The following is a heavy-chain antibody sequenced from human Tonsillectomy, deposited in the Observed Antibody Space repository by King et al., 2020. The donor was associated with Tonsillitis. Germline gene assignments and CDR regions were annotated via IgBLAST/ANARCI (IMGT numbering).Heavy chain of an antibody. V-gene: IGHV4-34*01. J-gene: IGHJ4*02. CDR3: ARARLYGDYGVFDY. Sequence: VQLQQWGAGLLKPSETLSLTCAVYGGSFSGYYWSWIRQPPGKGLEWIGEINHSESTNYNPSLKSRVTISVDTSKHHFSLKLGSVAAADTAVYFCARARLYGDYGVFDYWGQGTLVTVSS. CDR1: GGSFSGYY. D-gene: IGHD4-17*01. CDR2: INHSEST.